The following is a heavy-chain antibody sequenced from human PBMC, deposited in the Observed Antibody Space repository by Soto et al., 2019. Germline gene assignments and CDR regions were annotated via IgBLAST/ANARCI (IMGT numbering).Heavy chain of an antibody. CDR1: GFTFSDYY. Sequence: GGSLRLSCAASGFTFSDYYMSWIHQAPGKGLEWVSYISSSGSTIYYADSVKGRFTISRDNAKNSLYLQMNSLRAEDTAVYYCAREAPADYDYIWGSYDIWGQGTMVTVSS. D-gene: IGHD3-16*01. CDR2: ISSSGSTI. CDR3: AREAPADYDYIWGSYDI. J-gene: IGHJ3*02. V-gene: IGHV3-11*01.